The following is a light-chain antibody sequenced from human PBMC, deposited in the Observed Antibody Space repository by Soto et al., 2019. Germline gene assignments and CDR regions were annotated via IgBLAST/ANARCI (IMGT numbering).Light chain of an antibody. Sequence: EIVMTQSPATLSVSPGEGATLSCRASQSVSSKLAWYQQKPGQAPRLLIYGASTRATGIPARFSGSGSGTDFTLTISRLEPEDFEVYHCQQYGASPWTFGQGTKVNI. V-gene: IGKV3-15*01. CDR2: GAS. J-gene: IGKJ1*01. CDR3: QQYGASPWT. CDR1: QSVSSK.